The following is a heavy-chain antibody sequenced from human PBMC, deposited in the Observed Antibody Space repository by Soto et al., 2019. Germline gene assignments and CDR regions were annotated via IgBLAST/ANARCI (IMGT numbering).Heavy chain of an antibody. J-gene: IGHJ4*02. Sequence: SETLSLTCAVSGGSISSGGYSWSWIRQPPGKGLEWIGYIYHSGSTYYNPSLKSRVTISVDRSKNQFSLKLSSVTAADTAVYYCARVPSGSAHFDYWGQGTLVTVSS. V-gene: IGHV4-30-2*01. CDR2: IYHSGST. CDR1: GGSISSGGYS. CDR3: ARVPSGSAHFDY. D-gene: IGHD6-19*01.